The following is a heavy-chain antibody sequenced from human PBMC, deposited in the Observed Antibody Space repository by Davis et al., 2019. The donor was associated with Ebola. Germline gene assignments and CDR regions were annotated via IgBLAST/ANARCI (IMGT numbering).Heavy chain of an antibody. CDR2: IIPIFGTA. V-gene: IGHV1-69*13. CDR3: AREYYDILTGYPYGMDV. D-gene: IGHD3-9*01. Sequence: SVKVSCKASGGTFSSYAISWVRQAPGQGLEWMGGIIPIFGTANYAQKFQGRVTITADESTSTAYMELSSLRSEDTAVYYCAREYYDILTGYPYGMDVWGQGTTVTVSS. J-gene: IGHJ6*02. CDR1: GGTFSSYA.